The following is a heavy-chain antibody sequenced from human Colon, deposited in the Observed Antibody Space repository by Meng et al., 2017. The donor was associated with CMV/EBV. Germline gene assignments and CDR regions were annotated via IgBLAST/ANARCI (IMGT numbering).Heavy chain of an antibody. Sequence: GGSLRLSCAASGFSFSSYAMHWVRQAPGKGLEWVAVISHDGSNKFYADSVKGQFTISRDNSKNTLYLQMNSLRGEDTAVYYCASTRYGDYRQFDYWGQGTLVTVSS. J-gene: IGHJ4*02. V-gene: IGHV3-30*04. D-gene: IGHD4-17*01. CDR2: ISHDGSNK. CDR3: ASTRYGDYRQFDY. CDR1: GFSFSSYA.